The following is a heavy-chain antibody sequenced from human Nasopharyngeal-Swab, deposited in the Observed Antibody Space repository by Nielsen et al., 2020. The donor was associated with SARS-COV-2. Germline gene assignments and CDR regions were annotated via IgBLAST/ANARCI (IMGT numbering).Heavy chain of an antibody. CDR3: ARRYSSSSTYFQH. CDR2: ISGSGGST. V-gene: IGHV3-23*01. Sequence: GESLKISCAASGFTFSSYAMSWVRQAPGKGLEWVSAISGSGGSTYYADSVKGRFTISRDNSKNTLYLQMNSLRAEDTAVYYCARRYSSSSTYFQHWGQGTLVTVSS. D-gene: IGHD6-6*01. J-gene: IGHJ1*01. CDR1: GFTFSSYA.